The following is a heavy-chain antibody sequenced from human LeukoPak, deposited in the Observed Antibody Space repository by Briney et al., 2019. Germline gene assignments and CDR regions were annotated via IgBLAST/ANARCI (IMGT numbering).Heavy chain of an antibody. CDR2: ISGSGGSA. V-gene: IGHV3-23*01. CDR1: GFTFMMYG. J-gene: IGHJ6*03. D-gene: IGHD2-2*01. Sequence: GGSLRLSCAASGFTFMMYGMTWVRQAPGKGLEWVSGISGSGGSANYADSVKGRFTISRDNSKNTVYLQMSSLRAEDTALYYSAIRSCSTTTCYSRPAQYYYMDVWGKGTSVTVSS. CDR3: AIRSCSTTTCYSRPAQYYYMDV.